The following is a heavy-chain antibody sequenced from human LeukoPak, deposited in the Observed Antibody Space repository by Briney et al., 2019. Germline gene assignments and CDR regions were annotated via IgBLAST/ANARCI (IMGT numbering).Heavy chain of an antibody. Sequence: PSETLSLTCAVYGGSFSGYYWSWIRQPPGKGLERIGEINHSGSTNYNPSLKSRVTISVDTSKNQFSLKLSCVTAPATAVYYCARGVVVPAAIRGASISPFPYWGQGTLVTVPS. V-gene: IGHV4-34*01. J-gene: IGHJ4*02. CDR3: ARGVVVPAAIRGASISPFPY. CDR2: INHSGST. D-gene: IGHD2-2*02. CDR1: GGSFSGYY.